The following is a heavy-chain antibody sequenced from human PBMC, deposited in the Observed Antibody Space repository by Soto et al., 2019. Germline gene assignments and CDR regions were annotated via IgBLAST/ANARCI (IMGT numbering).Heavy chain of an antibody. J-gene: IGHJ1*01. Sequence: QVQLQESGPGLVKPSETLSLTCTVSGGSINSYYWSWIRQPPGKGLEWIGYIYYRGSTSYNPSLKSLXXIXIXXSKKQLSLKVSSVTAADTAVYYCARDLHGPPGVQHWGQGTLVTVSS. CDR2: IYYRGST. CDR3: ARDLHGPPGVQH. CDR1: GGSINSYY. V-gene: IGHV4-59*01.